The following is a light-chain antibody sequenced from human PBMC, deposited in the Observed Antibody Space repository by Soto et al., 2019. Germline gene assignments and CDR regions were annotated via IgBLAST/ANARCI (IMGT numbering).Light chain of an antibody. CDR3: QSYDTSLSGSV. CDR2: ANS. Sequence: QSVLTQPPSVSGAPGQRVTISCTGSSSNIGAGYDVHWYQQLPGTAPKLLIYANSNRPSGVPDRFSGSKSGTSASLAITGLQAEDEADYYCQSYDTSLSGSVFGGATKLTVL. J-gene: IGLJ2*01. CDR1: SSNIGAGYD. V-gene: IGLV1-40*01.